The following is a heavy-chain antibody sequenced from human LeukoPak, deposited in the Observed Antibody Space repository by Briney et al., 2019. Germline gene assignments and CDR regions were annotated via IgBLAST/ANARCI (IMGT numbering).Heavy chain of an antibody. CDR2: ISAYNGNT. J-gene: IGHJ3*02. CDR3: ARSKKYSYGPDDAFDI. CDR1: GYTFTSYG. D-gene: IGHD5-18*01. Sequence: GASVKVSCKASGYTFTSYGISWVRQAPGQGLEWMGWISAYNGNTNYAQKLQGRVTMTTDTSTSTAYMELRSLRSADTAVYYCARSKKYSYGPDDAFDIWGQGTMVTVSS. V-gene: IGHV1-18*01.